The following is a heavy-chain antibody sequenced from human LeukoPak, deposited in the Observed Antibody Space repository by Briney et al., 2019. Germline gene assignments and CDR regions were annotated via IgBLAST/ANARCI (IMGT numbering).Heavy chain of an antibody. D-gene: IGHD2-8*01. CDR3: AKAGCTNGVCYPRGDYYYYYGMDV. CDR1: GFTFSSFG. CDR2: IWYDASNK. V-gene: IGHV3-33*06. Sequence: PGRSLTLSCAASGFTFSSFGMHWVRQAPGKGLEWVAVIWYDASNKYYADSVKGRFTISRDNSKNTLYLQMNSLRAEDTAVYYCAKAGCTNGVCYPRGDYYYYYGMDVWGQGTTVTVSS. J-gene: IGHJ6*02.